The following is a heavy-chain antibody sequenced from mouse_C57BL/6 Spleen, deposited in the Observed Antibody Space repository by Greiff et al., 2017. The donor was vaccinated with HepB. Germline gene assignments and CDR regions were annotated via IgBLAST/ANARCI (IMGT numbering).Heavy chain of an antibody. Sequence: VQLKESGAELAKPGASVKLSCKASGYTFTSYWMHWVKQRPGQGLEWIGYINPSSGYTKYNQKFKDKATLTADKSSSTAYMQLSSLTYEDSAVYYCARSYYSNYGAMDYWGQGTSVTVSS. CDR2: INPSSGYT. CDR3: ARSYYSNYGAMDY. V-gene: IGHV1-7*01. CDR1: GYTFTSYW. D-gene: IGHD2-5*01. J-gene: IGHJ4*01.